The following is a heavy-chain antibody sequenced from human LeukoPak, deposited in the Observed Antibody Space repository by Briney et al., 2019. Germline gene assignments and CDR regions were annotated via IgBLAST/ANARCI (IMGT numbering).Heavy chain of an antibody. CDR1: GFTFSSYA. J-gene: IGHJ3*02. CDR3: AREKSDAFDI. CDR2: ISYDGSNK. V-gene: IGHV3-30-3*01. Sequence: PGGCLRLSCAASGFTFSSYAMHWVRQAPGKGLEWVAVISYDGSNKYYADSVKGRFTISRDNSKNTLYLQMNSLRAEDTAVYYCAREKSDAFDIWGQGTMVTVSS.